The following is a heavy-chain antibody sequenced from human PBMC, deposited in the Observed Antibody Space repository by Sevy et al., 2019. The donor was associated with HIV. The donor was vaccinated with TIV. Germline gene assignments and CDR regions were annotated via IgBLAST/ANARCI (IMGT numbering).Heavy chain of an antibody. J-gene: IGHJ4*02. CDR2: IIPILGTV. Sequence: ASVKVSCKASGGTFSRYGISWVRQAPGQGLEWMGGIIPILGTVNYAQKFQGRVTITADESTKTAYMELSSLRSEDTAVYYCARGGGNGRYYFDYWGQETLVTVSS. V-gene: IGHV1-69*13. D-gene: IGHD2-8*01. CDR3: ARGGGNGRYYFDY. CDR1: GGTFSRYG.